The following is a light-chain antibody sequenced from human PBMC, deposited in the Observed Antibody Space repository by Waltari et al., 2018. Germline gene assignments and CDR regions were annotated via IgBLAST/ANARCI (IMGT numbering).Light chain of an antibody. Sequence: QSALTQPASVSGSPGQSITISCTGTSSDVGNFNLVSCYQQHPRKVPTLIMYGVSEGPSGFSDRFSCSKSGNTASLTISGLQAEDEADYYCCSYAGSSTVVFGGGTKLTVL. J-gene: IGLJ2*01. CDR3: CSYAGSSTVV. CDR2: GVS. V-gene: IGLV2-23*02. CDR1: SSDVGNFNL.